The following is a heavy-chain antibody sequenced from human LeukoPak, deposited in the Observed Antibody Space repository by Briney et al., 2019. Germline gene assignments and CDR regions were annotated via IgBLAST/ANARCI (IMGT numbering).Heavy chain of an antibody. V-gene: IGHV4-38-2*02. CDR3: ARGGITGAFDY. Sequence: ASETLSLTCTVSGYSISSGYYWGWIRQPPGKGLEWIGSIYHSGSTYYNPSLKSRVTISVDTSKNQFSLKLSSVTAAGTAVYYCARGGITGAFDYWGQGTLVTVSS. CDR1: GYSISSGYY. D-gene: IGHD1-20*01. J-gene: IGHJ4*02. CDR2: IYHSGST.